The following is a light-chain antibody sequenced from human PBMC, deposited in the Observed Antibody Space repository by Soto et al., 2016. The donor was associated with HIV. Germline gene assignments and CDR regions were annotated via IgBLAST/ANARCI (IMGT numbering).Light chain of an antibody. V-gene: IGKV1-12*01. Sequence: DIQMTQSPSSVSASVGDRVTITCRASQDITTWLAWYQQKPGKAPKLLIYAASSLQSGVPSRFSGSGSGTDFILTISSLQPEDFATYYCQQANSFPITFGQGTRLDIK. CDR2: AAS. J-gene: IGKJ5*01. CDR3: QQANSFPIT. CDR1: QDITTW.